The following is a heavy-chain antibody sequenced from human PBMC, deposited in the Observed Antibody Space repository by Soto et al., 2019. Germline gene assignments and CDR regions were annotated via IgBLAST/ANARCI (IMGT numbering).Heavy chain of an antibody. CDR2: ISSSSSYI. D-gene: IGHD3-22*01. J-gene: IGHJ3*02. V-gene: IGHV3-21*01. CDR1: GFTFSSYS. Sequence: GGSLRLSCAASGFTFSSYSMNWVRQAPGKGLEWVSSISSSSSYIYYADSVKGRFTISRDNAKNSLYLQMNSLRAEDTAVYYCASLSYYYYDSRGSFRDAFDIWGQGTMVTVSS. CDR3: ASLSYYYYDSRGSFRDAFDI.